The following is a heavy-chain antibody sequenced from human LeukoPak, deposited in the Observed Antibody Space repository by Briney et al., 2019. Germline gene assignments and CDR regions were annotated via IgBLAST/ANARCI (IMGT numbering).Heavy chain of an antibody. D-gene: IGHD4-17*01. CDR3: ARDPNGDYIGAFDM. CDR2: IRGGGGSA. CDR1: GFTFSAYA. Sequence: GGSLRLSCTASGFTFSAYAMMWVRQAPGKGPEWVSAIRGGGGSAFYADSVKGRFTISRDNSKYTLFLQMNSLRAEDTAVYYCARDPNGDYIGAFDMWGPGTMITVSS. V-gene: IGHV3-23*01. J-gene: IGHJ3*02.